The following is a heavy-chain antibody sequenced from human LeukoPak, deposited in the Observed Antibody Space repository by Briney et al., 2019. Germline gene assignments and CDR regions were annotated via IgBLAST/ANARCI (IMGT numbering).Heavy chain of an antibody. CDR3: ARDGLMDYGDYSWFGP. J-gene: IGHJ5*02. D-gene: IGHD4-17*01. Sequence: ASVKVSCKASGYTFTGYYMHWVRQAPGQGLEWMGRINPNSGGTNYAQKFQGRVTMTRDTSISTAYMELSRLRSDDTAVYYCARDGLMDYGDYSWFGPWGQGTLVTVSS. CDR1: GYTFTGYY. CDR2: INPNSGGT. V-gene: IGHV1-2*06.